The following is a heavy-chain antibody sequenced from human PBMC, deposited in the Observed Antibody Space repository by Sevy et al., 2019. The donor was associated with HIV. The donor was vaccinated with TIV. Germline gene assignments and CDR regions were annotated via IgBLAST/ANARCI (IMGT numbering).Heavy chain of an antibody. Sequence: GGSLRLSCAASGFIFSSYWMSWVRQAPGKGLEWVANINQDGSGKQYVDSVKGRFSISRDNAKNSLYLQMNSLRAEDTAVYYCARGGCSSTRCYQVGDWFDPWGQGTLVTVSS. D-gene: IGHD2-2*01. CDR2: INQDGSGK. CDR1: GFIFSSYW. J-gene: IGHJ5*02. V-gene: IGHV3-7*01. CDR3: ARGGCSSTRCYQVGDWFDP.